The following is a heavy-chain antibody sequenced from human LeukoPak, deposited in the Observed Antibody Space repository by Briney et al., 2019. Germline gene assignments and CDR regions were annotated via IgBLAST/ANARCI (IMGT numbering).Heavy chain of an antibody. J-gene: IGHJ4*02. Sequence: GGSLRLSCAASGFTFSSYSMNWVRQAPGKGLEWVSSISSSSSYIYYADSVKGRFTISRDNAKNSLYLQMNSLRAEDTAVYYCAKGGLRGYYDSSGYYYFDYWGQGTLVTVSS. V-gene: IGHV3-21*04. CDR2: ISSSSSYI. CDR1: GFTFSSYS. CDR3: AKGGLRGYYDSSGYYYFDY. D-gene: IGHD3-22*01.